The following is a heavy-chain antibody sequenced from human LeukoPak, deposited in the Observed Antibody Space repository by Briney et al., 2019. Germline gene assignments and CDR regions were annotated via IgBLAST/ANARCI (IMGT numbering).Heavy chain of an antibody. Sequence: ASVKVSCKASGYTFTSYAINWVRQAPGQGLEWMGWISAYDGSTISAQDLQGRITMTTDTSTTTAYMELTRLRSDDTAVYYCARDPLSSTWSPYYFTLDAWGQGTTVIVSS. D-gene: IGHD6-13*01. CDR3: ARDPLSSTWSPYYFTLDA. CDR1: GYTFTSYA. V-gene: IGHV1-18*01. J-gene: IGHJ6*02. CDR2: ISAYDGST.